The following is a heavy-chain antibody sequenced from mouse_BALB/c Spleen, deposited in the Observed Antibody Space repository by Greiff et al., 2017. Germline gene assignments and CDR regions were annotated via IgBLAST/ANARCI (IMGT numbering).Heavy chain of an antibody. D-gene: IGHD2-1*01. Sequence: EVQLVESGGGLVKPGGSLKLSCAASGFTFSSYAMSWVRQTPEKRLEWVASISSGGSTYYPDSVKGRFTISRDNARNILYLQMSSLRSEDTAMYYCARGGGNYPYAMDYWGQGTSVTVSS. CDR3: ARGGGNYPYAMDY. CDR1: GFTFSSYA. V-gene: IGHV5-6-5*01. J-gene: IGHJ4*01. CDR2: ISSGGST.